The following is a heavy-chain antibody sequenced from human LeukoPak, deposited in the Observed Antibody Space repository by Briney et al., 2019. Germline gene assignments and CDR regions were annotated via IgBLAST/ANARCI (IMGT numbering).Heavy chain of an antibody. V-gene: IGHV3-30-3*01. Sequence: GGSLRLSCAASGFTFSSYAMHWVRQAPGKGLEWVAVISYDGSNKYYADSVKGRFTISRDNSKNTLYLQMNSLRAEDTAVYYCAKVGVVVPTRFDPWGQGTLVTVSS. CDR2: ISYDGSNK. CDR1: GFTFSSYA. J-gene: IGHJ5*02. CDR3: AKVGVVVPTRFDP. D-gene: IGHD2-2*01.